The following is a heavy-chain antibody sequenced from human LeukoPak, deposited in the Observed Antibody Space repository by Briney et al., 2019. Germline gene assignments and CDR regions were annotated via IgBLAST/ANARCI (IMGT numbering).Heavy chain of an antibody. CDR1: GFILSNAW. V-gene: IGHV3-15*01. CDR2: IKTKTDGETT. Sequence: PGESLRLSCDASGFILSNAWMTWVRQAPGKGLEWVGHIKTKTDGETTDYAAPVKGRFTISRDDSKNTVFLQMDSLKPEDTAVYYCATDRITISGVVVYYFDYWGQGTLVTVSS. J-gene: IGHJ4*02. CDR3: ATDRITISGVVVYYFDY. D-gene: IGHD3-3*01.